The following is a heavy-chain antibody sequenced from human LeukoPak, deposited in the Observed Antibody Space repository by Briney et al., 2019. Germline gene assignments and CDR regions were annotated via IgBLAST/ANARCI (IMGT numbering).Heavy chain of an antibody. Sequence: SETLSLTCAVYGGSFSGYYWSWIRQPPGKGLEWIGEINHSGSTNYNPSLKSRVTISVDTSKNQFSLKLSSVTAADTAVYYCASGYGSGIYYWGQGTLVTVSP. CDR1: GGSFSGYY. CDR2: INHSGST. J-gene: IGHJ4*02. D-gene: IGHD3-10*01. CDR3: ASGYGSGIYY. V-gene: IGHV4-34*01.